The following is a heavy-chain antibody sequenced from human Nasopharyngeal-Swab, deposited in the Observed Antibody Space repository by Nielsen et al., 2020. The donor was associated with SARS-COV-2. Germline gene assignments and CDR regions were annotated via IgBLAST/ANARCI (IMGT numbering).Heavy chain of an antibody. V-gene: IGHV3-23*01. D-gene: IGHD4-17*01. CDR1: GFTFSSYS. CDR2: ISGSGGST. J-gene: IGHJ4*02. Sequence: GESLKISCAASGFTFSSYSMNWVRQAPGKGLEWVSSISGSGGSTYYADSVKGRFTISRDNSKNTLYLQMNSLRAEDTAVYYCAKAYDYGDYALDYWGQGTLVTVSS. CDR3: AKAYDYGDYALDY.